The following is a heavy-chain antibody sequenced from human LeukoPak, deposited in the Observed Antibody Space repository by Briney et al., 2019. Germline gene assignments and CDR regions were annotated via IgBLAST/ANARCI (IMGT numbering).Heavy chain of an antibody. CDR2: ISGSGGST. Sequence: GGSLRLSCAASGFTFSSYGMSWVRQAPGKGLEWVSAISGSGGSTYYAGSVKGRFTISRDNSKNTLYLQMNSLRAEDTAVYYCARWDSGSYSFDYWGQGTLVTVSS. CDR3: ARWDSGSYSFDY. D-gene: IGHD1-26*01. J-gene: IGHJ4*02. V-gene: IGHV3-23*01. CDR1: GFTFSSYG.